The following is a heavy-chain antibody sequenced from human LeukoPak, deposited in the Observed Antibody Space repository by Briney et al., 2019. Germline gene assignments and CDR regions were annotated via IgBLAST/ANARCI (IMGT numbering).Heavy chain of an antibody. J-gene: IGHJ6*02. Sequence: ASVKVSFKASGYTFTIYDINWVRQAPGQGVEWMGWMNPNSGNTGYAQKFQGRVTMTRNTSISTAYMELSSLRSEDTAVYYCARGPWIQLGQLGGYYYYGMDVWGQGTTVTVSS. D-gene: IGHD5-18*01. CDR2: MNPNSGNT. CDR3: ARGPWIQLGQLGGYYYYGMDV. CDR1: GYTFTIYD. V-gene: IGHV1-8*01.